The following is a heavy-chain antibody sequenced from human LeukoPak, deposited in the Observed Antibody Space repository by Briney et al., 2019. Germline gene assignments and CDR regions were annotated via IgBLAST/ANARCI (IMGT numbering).Heavy chain of an antibody. Sequence: GGSLRLSCAASGFTFSSYGMHWVRQAPGKGLEWVAVIWYDGSNKYYADSVKGRFTISRDNSKNTLYLQMNSLRAEDTAVYYCARDGSGIAVAGTYPNLEYYFDYWGQGPLVTVSS. CDR2: IWYDGSNK. CDR3: ARDGSGIAVAGTYPNLEYYFDY. CDR1: GFTFSSYG. J-gene: IGHJ4*02. D-gene: IGHD6-19*01. V-gene: IGHV3-33*01.